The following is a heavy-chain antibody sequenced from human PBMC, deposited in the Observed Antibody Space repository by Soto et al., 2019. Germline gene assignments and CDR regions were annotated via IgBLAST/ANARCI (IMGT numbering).Heavy chain of an antibody. D-gene: IGHD3-3*01. CDR3: ARGVRYYDFWSGYGKNWFDP. CDR2: INHSGST. J-gene: IGHJ5*02. V-gene: IGHV4-34*01. Sequence: NPSETLSLTCAVYGGSFSGYYWSWIRQPPGKGPEWIGEINHSGSTNYNPSLKSRVTISVDTSKNQFSLKLSSVTAADTAVYYCARGVRYYDFWSGYGKNWFDPWGQGTLVTVSS. CDR1: GGSFSGYY.